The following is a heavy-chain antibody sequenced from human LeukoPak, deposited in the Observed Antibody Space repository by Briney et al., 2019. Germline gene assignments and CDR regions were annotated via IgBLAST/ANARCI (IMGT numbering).Heavy chain of an antibody. CDR1: GGSISSSSYY. Sequence: SETLSLTCTVSGGSISSSSYYWGWIRQPPGKGLEWIGSIYYSGSTYYNPSLKSRVTISVDTSKNQFSLKLSSVTAADTAVYYCARELFPFESSGWFDYWGQGTLVTVSS. CDR3: ARELFPFESSGWFDY. J-gene: IGHJ5*01. D-gene: IGHD6-19*01. V-gene: IGHV4-39*07. CDR2: IYYSGST.